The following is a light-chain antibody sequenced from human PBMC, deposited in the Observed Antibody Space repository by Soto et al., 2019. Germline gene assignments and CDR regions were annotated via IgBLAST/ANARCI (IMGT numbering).Light chain of an antibody. CDR1: QNVGNN. CDR3: QQRSRWPRGT. Sequence: VLTQSPATLSLSPGESATLSCRASQNVGNNLAWYQQKSGQAPRLLIYAASDRGTGVPARFSGRMSGTDFTLTISSLEPEDFATYFCQQRSRWPRGTFGRGTKLE. J-gene: IGKJ2*02. V-gene: IGKV3-11*01. CDR2: AAS.